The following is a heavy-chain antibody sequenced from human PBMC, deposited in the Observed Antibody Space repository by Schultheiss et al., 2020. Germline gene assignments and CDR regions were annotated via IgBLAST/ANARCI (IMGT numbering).Heavy chain of an antibody. CDR1: GGSISSSNW. V-gene: IGHV4-4*02. Sequence: SETLSLTCAVSGGSISSSNWWSWVRQPPGKGLECIGEIYHSGSTKYNPSLKSRVTISVDKSKNQFSLKVSSVTAADTAVFDCARITSGWYDEAWGQGTLVTVSS. J-gene: IGHJ5*02. CDR3: ARITSGWYDEA. CDR2: IYHSGST. D-gene: IGHD6-19*01.